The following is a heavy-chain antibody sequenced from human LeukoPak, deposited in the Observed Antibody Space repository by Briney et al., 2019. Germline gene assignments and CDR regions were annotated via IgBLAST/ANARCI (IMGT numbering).Heavy chain of an antibody. CDR1: GGTFSSYA. Sequence: SVKVSCKASGGTFSSYAISWVRQAPGQGLEWMGRIIPILGIANYAQKFQGRVTITADKSTSTAYMELSSLRSEDTAVYYCARDNGWLNFDYWGQGTLVTVSS. CDR2: IIPILGIA. D-gene: IGHD5-12*01. V-gene: IGHV1-69*04. CDR3: ARDNGWLNFDY. J-gene: IGHJ4*02.